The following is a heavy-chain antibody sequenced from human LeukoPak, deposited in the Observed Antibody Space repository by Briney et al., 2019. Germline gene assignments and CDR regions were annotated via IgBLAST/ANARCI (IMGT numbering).Heavy chain of an antibody. J-gene: IGHJ3*02. D-gene: IGHD6-13*01. CDR1: GFTFSSYA. CDR2: ISSNGGST. CDR3: ARVYSSSWYSAFDI. V-gene: IGHV3-64*01. Sequence: PGGSLRLSCAASGFTFSSYAMHWVRQAPGKGLEYVSAISSNGGSTYYANSLKARFTISRDNSKNTLYLQMGSLRAEDMAVYYCARVYSSSWYSAFDIWGQGTMVTVSS.